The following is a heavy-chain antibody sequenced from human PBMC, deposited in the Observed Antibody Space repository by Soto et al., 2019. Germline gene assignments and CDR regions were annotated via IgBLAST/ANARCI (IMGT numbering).Heavy chain of an antibody. CDR3: ARDRRPYGDYYFDY. D-gene: IGHD4-17*01. Sequence: SETLSLTCTVSGGSISSSSYYWGWIRQPPGKGLEWIGSIYYSGSTYYNPSLKSRVTISVDTSKNQFSLKLSSVTAADTAVYYCARDRRPYGDYYFDYWGQGTLVTVSS. J-gene: IGHJ4*02. V-gene: IGHV4-39*07. CDR2: IYYSGST. CDR1: GGSISSSSYY.